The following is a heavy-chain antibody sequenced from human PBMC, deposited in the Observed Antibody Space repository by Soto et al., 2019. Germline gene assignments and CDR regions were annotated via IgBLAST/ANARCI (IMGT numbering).Heavy chain of an antibody. D-gene: IGHD3-10*01. J-gene: IGHJ5*02. V-gene: IGHV4-39*01. Sequence: PTVTLSLTCTVSGGSISSSSYYWGWIRQPPGKGLEWIGSIYYSGSTYYNPSLKSRVTISVDTSKNQFSLKLSSVTAADTAVYYCARTKLTRKYYYGSGSYAWLDPWGQGTLVTVSS. CDR2: IYYSGST. CDR1: GGSISSSSYY. CDR3: ARTKLTRKYYYGSGSYAWLDP.